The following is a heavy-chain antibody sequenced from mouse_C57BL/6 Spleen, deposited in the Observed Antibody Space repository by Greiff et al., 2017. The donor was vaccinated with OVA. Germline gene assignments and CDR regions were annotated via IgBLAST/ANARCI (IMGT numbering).Heavy chain of an antibody. CDR3: AREDSKGFAY. Sequence: LVEPGASVKIPCKASGYTFTDYNMDWVKQSHGKSLEWIGDINPNNGGTIYNQKFKGKATLTVDKSSSTAYMELRSLTSEDTAVYYCAREDSKGFAYWGQGTLVTVSA. CDR1: GYTFTDYN. D-gene: IGHD2-5*01. J-gene: IGHJ3*01. CDR2: INPNNGGT. V-gene: IGHV1-18*01.